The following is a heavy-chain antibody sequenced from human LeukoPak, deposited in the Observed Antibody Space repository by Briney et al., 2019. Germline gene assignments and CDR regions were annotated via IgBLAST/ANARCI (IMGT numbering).Heavy chain of an antibody. Sequence: PSETLSLTCTVSGGSISSYYWSWIRQPAGKGLEGIGRIYTSGSTNYNPSLKSRVTMSVDTSKNQFSLKLSSVTAADTAVYYCARDEAKSGYNWFDPWGQGTLVTVSS. V-gene: IGHV4-4*07. D-gene: IGHD1-26*01. CDR1: GGSISSYY. CDR3: ARDEAKSGYNWFDP. J-gene: IGHJ5*02. CDR2: IYTSGST.